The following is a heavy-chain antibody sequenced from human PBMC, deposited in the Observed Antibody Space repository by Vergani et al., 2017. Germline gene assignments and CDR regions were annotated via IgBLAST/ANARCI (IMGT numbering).Heavy chain of an antibody. J-gene: IGHJ6*03. V-gene: IGHV3-23*01. CDR1: GITFKSYA. D-gene: IGHD5-18*01. CDR3: AKFPPPYTYGQNYYYYYMDV. Sequence: EVQLLESGGGLVQPGGSLRVSCAASGITFKSYAMSWVRQAPGKGLEWVSAISASGSSTHYADSLKGRFTISRDNSKNTLYLQMNSLRAEDTAVYHCAKFPPPYTYGQNYYYYYMDVWGKGTTVTVAS. CDR2: ISASGSST.